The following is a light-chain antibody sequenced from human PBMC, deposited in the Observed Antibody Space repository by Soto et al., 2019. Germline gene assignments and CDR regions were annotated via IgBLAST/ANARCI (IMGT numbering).Light chain of an antibody. CDR2: DVS. CDR1: SSDVGGYNY. V-gene: IGLV2-14*01. J-gene: IGLJ1*01. CDR3: SSYTSSSTYV. Sequence: QSVLTQPASVSGSPGQSITISCTGTSSDVGGYNYVSWYQQHPGKAPKLMIYDVSNRPSGVSNRFSGSKSGNTASLTISGLQAEDEADYYCSSYTSSSTYVFGTGPKVPVL.